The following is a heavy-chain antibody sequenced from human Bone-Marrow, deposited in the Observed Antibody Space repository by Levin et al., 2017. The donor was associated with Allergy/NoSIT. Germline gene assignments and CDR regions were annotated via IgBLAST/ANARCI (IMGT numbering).Heavy chain of an antibody. Sequence: MSSETLSLTCNVSGGSINSGDSYWSWIRQPPGTGLEWIGYIYYSGSTYYNPSLKSRITISIDTSKSQFSLQLSSVTAADTAVYYCARLSLTFYDILTGYYSTIGTFDYWGQGTLATVSS. CDR3: ARLSLTFYDILTGYYSTIGTFDY. J-gene: IGHJ4*02. CDR2: IYYSGST. D-gene: IGHD3-9*01. V-gene: IGHV4-30-4*01. CDR1: GGSINSGDSY.